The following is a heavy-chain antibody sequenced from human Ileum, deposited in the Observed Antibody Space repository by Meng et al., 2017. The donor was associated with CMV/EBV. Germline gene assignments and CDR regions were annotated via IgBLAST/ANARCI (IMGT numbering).Heavy chain of an antibody. V-gene: IGHV4-34*01. CDR1: GASFSGYY. Sequence: LSLSRALYGASFSGYYWSWIRQPPGKGLEWIGEINHSGSTNYNPSLKSRVTISVDTSKNQFSLKLSSVTAADTAVYYCARGGGNTHYWGQGTLVTVSS. CDR3: ARGGGNTHY. D-gene: IGHD4-23*01. J-gene: IGHJ4*02. CDR2: INHSGST.